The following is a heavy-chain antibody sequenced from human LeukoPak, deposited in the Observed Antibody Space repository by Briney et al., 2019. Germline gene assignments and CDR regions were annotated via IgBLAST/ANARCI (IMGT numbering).Heavy chain of an antibody. Sequence: GGSLRLSCAVSGFTFSTYWMSWVRQAPGKGLEWVANIKQDGTEKYYVDSVKGRFTISRDNAKNSLYLQMDSLRAEDTAMYFCVRPYRSGWYIQYYFDHWGQGTLVTVSS. J-gene: IGHJ4*02. CDR1: GFTFSTYW. CDR3: VRPYRSGWYIQYYFDH. D-gene: IGHD6-13*01. CDR2: IKQDGTEK. V-gene: IGHV3-7*01.